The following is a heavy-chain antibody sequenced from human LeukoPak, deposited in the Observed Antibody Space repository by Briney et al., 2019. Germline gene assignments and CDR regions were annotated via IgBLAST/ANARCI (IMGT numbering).Heavy chain of an antibody. V-gene: IGHV3-23*01. D-gene: IGHD3-9*01. Sequence: QPGASLRLSCAASGFTFSNYAMSWVRQAPGKGLEWVSAIVGSGGSTYYADSVKGRISISRDNSKNTLFLQMNSLRAEDTALYYCSKWGDYDVLTGYYDSDFWGQGTLVTVSS. J-gene: IGHJ4*02. CDR1: GFTFSNYA. CDR2: IVGSGGST. CDR3: SKWGDYDVLTGYYDSDF.